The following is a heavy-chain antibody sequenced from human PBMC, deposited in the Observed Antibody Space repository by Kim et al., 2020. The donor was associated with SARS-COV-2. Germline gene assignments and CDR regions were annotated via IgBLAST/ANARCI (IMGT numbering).Heavy chain of an antibody. Sequence: GGSLRLSCVASGFTFSNFAMSWVRQAPGKGLEWVSSIGGSGTGIYYIDSVKGRFTISRDNSKNTLYLQVDSLRAEDTAIYYCAKRPRIAVAGHFDYWGQGTLVTVSS. V-gene: IGHV3-23*01. CDR3: AKRPRIAVAGHFDY. CDR2: IGGSGTGI. D-gene: IGHD6-19*01. CDR1: GFTFSNFA. J-gene: IGHJ4*02.